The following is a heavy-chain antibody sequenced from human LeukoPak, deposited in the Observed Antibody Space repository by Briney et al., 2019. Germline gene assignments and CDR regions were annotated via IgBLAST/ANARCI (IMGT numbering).Heavy chain of an antibody. CDR3: AKNIGEA. CDR2: MKRDGSNI. J-gene: IGHJ5*02. V-gene: IGHV3-74*01. D-gene: IGHD5-12*01. Sequence: GVPVRLLCTASVFIFWRYWTQWLRRSRRRARVGVSYMKRDGSNIICTHSVKGRFTISRENAKNTLYLQMNSLRAEDTAVYYCAKNIGEAWGQGTLVTVSS. CDR1: VFIFWRYW.